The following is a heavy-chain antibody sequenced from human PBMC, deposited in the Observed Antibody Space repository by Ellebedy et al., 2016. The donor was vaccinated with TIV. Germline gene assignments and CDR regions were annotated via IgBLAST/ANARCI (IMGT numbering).Heavy chain of an antibody. D-gene: IGHD6-19*01. V-gene: IGHV3-53*01. J-gene: IGHJ4*02. CDR2: MYTVGTT. CDR3: ARAYSNGRLSD. Sequence: GESLKISXAASGFNVSGNYMTWVRQAPRKGLEWVSVMYTVGTTYYAVSDSVKGRFSISRDNSKNTLYLQMHSLRVEDTAVYYCARAYSNGRLSDWGQGTLVTVSS. CDR1: GFNVSGNY.